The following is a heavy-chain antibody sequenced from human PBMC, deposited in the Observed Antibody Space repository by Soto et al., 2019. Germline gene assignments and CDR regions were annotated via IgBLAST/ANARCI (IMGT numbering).Heavy chain of an antibody. V-gene: IGHV4-59*01. CDR2: IYYSGST. CDR1: GGSISSYY. D-gene: IGHD3-10*01. J-gene: IGHJ5*02. CDR3: ARYGSGSSVWFDP. Sequence: PSETLSLTCTVSGGSISSYYWSWIRQPPGKGLEWIGYIYYSGSTNYNPSLKSRVTISVDTSKNQFSLKLSSVTAADTAVYYCARYGSGSSVWFDPWGQGTLVT.